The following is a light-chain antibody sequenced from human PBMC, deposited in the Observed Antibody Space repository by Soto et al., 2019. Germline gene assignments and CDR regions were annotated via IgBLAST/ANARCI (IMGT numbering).Light chain of an antibody. J-gene: IGKJ4*01. Sequence: EIVLTQSPATLSLSPGDTATLSCRASQSVTSSLAWFQLKPCQAPRLLIYDVSRRATAIPARFSGSGSGTDFTLTISSLEPEDFAVYYCQQRTTWPTFGGGTKVEIK. CDR2: DVS. V-gene: IGKV3-11*01. CDR1: QSVTSS. CDR3: QQRTTWPT.